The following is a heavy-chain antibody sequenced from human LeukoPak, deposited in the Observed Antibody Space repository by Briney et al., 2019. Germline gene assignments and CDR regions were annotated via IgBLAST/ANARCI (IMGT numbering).Heavy chain of an antibody. Sequence: SETLSLTCTVSGGSISSSSYYWGWIRQPPGKGLEWIGSIYYSGSTYYNPSLKSRVTISVDTSKNQFSLKLSSVTAADTAVYYCARAGGSYYNPYFDYWGQGTLVTVSS. CDR2: IYYSGST. J-gene: IGHJ4*02. V-gene: IGHV4-39*07. CDR1: GGSISSSSYY. D-gene: IGHD1-26*01. CDR3: ARAGGSYYNPYFDY.